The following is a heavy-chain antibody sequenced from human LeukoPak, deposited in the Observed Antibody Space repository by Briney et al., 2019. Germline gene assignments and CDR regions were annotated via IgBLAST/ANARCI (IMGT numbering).Heavy chain of an antibody. Sequence: PGGSLRLSCAASGFTFSSYAMSWVRQAPGKGLEWTGSIDHSGSTYYNPSLKSRITTSVDTSKNQFSLKLSSVTAADTAVYYCARDSALAQAVMFDYWGQGALVTVSS. CDR1: GFTFSSYA. V-gene: IGHV4-38-2*02. CDR3: ARDSALAQAVMFDY. D-gene: IGHD6-19*01. CDR2: IDHSGST. J-gene: IGHJ4*02.